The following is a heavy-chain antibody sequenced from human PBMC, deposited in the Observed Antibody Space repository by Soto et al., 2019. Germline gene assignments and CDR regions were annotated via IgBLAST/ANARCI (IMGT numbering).Heavy chain of an antibody. CDR1: GFTFSSYE. Sequence: PGGSLRLSCAASGFTFSSYEMNWVRQAPGKGLEWVSYISRGGGTIYYADSVKGRFTISRDNAKNSLNLQMNSLRAEDTAVYYCARDDSGWDYWGQGTLVTVSS. CDR3: ARDDSGWDY. V-gene: IGHV3-48*03. CDR2: ISRGGGTI. J-gene: IGHJ4*02. D-gene: IGHD5-12*01.